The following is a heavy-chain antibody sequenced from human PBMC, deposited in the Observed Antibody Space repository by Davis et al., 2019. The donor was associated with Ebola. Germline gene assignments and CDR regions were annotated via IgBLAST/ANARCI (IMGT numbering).Heavy chain of an antibody. CDR3: ARSASASFDI. J-gene: IGHJ3*02. CDR1: GFTFSTYW. Sequence: GESLKISCAASGFTFSTYWMSWVRQAPGKGLEWVANIKQDGSEKYYVDSVKGRFTISRDNAKNSLYLQMNSLRAEDTAVYYCARSASASFDIWGTGTMVTVSS. D-gene: IGHD2-2*01. V-gene: IGHV3-7*01. CDR2: IKQDGSEK.